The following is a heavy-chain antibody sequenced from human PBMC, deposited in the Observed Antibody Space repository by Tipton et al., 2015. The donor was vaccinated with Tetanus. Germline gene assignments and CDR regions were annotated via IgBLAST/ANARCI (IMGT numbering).Heavy chain of an antibody. CDR3: ARDHRPTSRGSESYYDYGLDV. J-gene: IGHJ6*02. CDR1: GFRFSYSG. Sequence: SLRLSCAASGFRFSYSGMHWVRQAPGKGLEWVAVIPFDGRNERYADSVKGRFTISRDNAKNSLSLEMNSLRADDTAVYYCARDHRPTSRGSESYYDYGLDVWGQGTTVTVSS. D-gene: IGHD3-10*01. V-gene: IGHV3-30*03. CDR2: IPFDGRNE.